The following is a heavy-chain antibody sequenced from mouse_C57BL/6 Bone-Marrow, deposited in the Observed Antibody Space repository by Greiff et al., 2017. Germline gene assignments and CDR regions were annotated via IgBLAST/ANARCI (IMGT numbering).Heavy chain of an antibody. CDR2: INPNYGTT. Sequence: VQLQQSGPELVKPGASVKISCKASGYSFTDYKMNWVKQSNGKSLEWIGVINPNYGTTSYNQKFKGKATLTVDPSASTAYMQLNSLTSEDSAVYDCARLREFRVVDGYFGVWGTGTTVTVSS. CDR3: ARLREFRVVDGYFGV. D-gene: IGHD1-1*01. CDR1: GYSFTDYK. V-gene: IGHV1-39*01. J-gene: IGHJ1*03.